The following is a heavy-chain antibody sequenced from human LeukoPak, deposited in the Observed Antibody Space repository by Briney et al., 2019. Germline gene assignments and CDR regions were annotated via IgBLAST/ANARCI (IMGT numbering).Heavy chain of an antibody. Sequence: SETLSLTCTVSGDSFNSRNYYWGWIRQPPGKGLEWIGSLYFTGSTYYNPSLKSRVTISLETAKNQFSLKMISVTGADTAVYYCARSLQDIWSGYEAPRRPFDQWGRGTLVTVTS. CDR2: LYFTGST. CDR3: ARSLQDIWSGYEAPRRPFDQ. CDR1: GDSFNSRNYY. D-gene: IGHD6-25*01. V-gene: IGHV4-39*01. J-gene: IGHJ4*02.